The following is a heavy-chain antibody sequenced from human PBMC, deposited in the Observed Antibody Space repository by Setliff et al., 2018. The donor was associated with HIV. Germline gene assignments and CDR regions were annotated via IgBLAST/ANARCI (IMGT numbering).Heavy chain of an antibody. CDR3: TRWIVGSSNIFAFDI. CDR2: INPKSGNT. J-gene: IGHJ3*02. CDR1: GYTLNDFD. V-gene: IGHV1-8*01. Sequence: ASVKVSCKASGYTLNDFDIYWMRQASGQGLEWLGWINPKSGNTAYAQSFQGRVTWTTKTAISTVDMELSSMSSEDTAVYYCTRWIVGSSNIFAFDIWGQGTLVTVSS. D-gene: IGHD1-26*01.